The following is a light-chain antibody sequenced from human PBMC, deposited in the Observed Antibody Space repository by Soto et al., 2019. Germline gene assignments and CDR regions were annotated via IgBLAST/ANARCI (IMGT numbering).Light chain of an antibody. Sequence: IQMTQYPSSLSASVGDRVTITCRASQSISSYLNWYQQKPGKAPKLLIYHASTLESGVPSRFSGSGSGTDFTLTISSLQPEDFATYYCQQFNNAITFGQGTRLEIK. V-gene: IGKV1D-13*01. J-gene: IGKJ5*01. CDR3: QQFNNAIT. CDR1: QSISSY. CDR2: HAS.